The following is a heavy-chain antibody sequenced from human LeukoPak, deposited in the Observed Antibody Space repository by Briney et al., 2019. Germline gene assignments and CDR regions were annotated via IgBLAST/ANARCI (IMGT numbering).Heavy chain of an antibody. CDR1: GGSFSAYY. J-gene: IGHJ5*02. Sequence: SETLSLTCAVYGGSFSAYYWSSWVRQSPGKGLEWIGEISHSGRTKYNPSLKSRVTISEDTSKNQFSLILTSVTAADTAVYYCAREPDGIRFDPWGHGTLVTVPS. CDR2: ISHSGRT. CDR3: AREPDGIRFDP. V-gene: IGHV4-34*01. D-gene: IGHD1-14*01.